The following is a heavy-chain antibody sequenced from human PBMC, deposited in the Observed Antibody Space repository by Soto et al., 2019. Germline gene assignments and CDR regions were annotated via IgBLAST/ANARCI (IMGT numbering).Heavy chain of an antibody. V-gene: IGHV4-59*01. CDR1: GGSISSYH. Sequence: QVQLQESGPGLVKPSETLSLTCTVSGGSISSYHWSWIRQPPGKGLEWIGEVYNSGSTNYNPSLKNRVTISADTSKKHLSLSLSSVTAADTAVYFCAREMGYCTTTSCHAGPLYYYMDVWGKGTTVTVSS. CDR3: AREMGYCTTTSCHAGPLYYYMDV. CDR2: VYNSGST. D-gene: IGHD2-2*01. J-gene: IGHJ6*03.